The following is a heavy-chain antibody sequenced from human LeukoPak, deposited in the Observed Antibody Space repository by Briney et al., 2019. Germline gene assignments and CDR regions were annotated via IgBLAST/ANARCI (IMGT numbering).Heavy chain of an antibody. Sequence: PGGSPRLSCAASGFTFTNYWIGWVRQAPGKGPEWVANIGKDGSGKNYVDSVKGRFTISRDNAKKSLSLQMSSLTAEDTALYYCVRDRDFYAIDYWGQGTLVTVSS. CDR2: IGKDGSGK. V-gene: IGHV3-7*01. CDR1: GFTFTNYW. J-gene: IGHJ4*02. D-gene: IGHD2/OR15-2a*01. CDR3: VRDRDFYAIDY.